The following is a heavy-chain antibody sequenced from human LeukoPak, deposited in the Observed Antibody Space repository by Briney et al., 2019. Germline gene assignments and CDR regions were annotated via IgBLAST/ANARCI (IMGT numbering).Heavy chain of an antibody. CDR1: GYTFTSYG. V-gene: IGHV1-18*01. D-gene: IGHD1-26*01. J-gene: IGHJ3*02. CDR3: VRELPESDAFDI. CDR2: ISAYNGNT. Sequence: ASVKVSCKASGYTFTSYGISWVRQAPGQGLEWMGWISAYNGNTNYAQKFQGRVTMTRDTSTSTVYMELSSLRSEDTAVYYCVRELPESDAFDIWGQGTMVTVSS.